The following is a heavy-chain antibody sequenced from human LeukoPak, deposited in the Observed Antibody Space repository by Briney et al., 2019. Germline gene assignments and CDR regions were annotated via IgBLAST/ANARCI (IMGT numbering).Heavy chain of an antibody. V-gene: IGHV3-43*02. CDR3: AKAPDYYGSGSYYKTRYYYYYMDV. CDR2: ISGDGGST. D-gene: IGHD3-10*01. J-gene: IGHJ6*03. Sequence: GGSLRLSCAASGFTFHGHAMHWVRQVPGKGLEWVSLISGDGGSTYYADSVKGRFTISRDNSKNTLYLQMNSLRAEDTAVYYCAKAPDYYGSGSYYKTRYYYYYMDVWGKGTTVTASS. CDR1: GFTFHGHA.